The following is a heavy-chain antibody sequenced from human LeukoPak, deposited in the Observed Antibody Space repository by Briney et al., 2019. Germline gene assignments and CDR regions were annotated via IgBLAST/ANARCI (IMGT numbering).Heavy chain of an antibody. J-gene: IGHJ3*02. Sequence: GGSPRLSCAASGFTISSYWMSWVRHAPGKGLEWVANIKQDGSEKYYVGSVKGRFTISRDNAKNSLYLQMNSLRAEDTAVYYCARDSSGGYGAFDIWGQGTMVTVSS. CDR2: IKQDGSEK. V-gene: IGHV3-7*01. D-gene: IGHD6-19*01. CDR3: ARDSSGGYGAFDI. CDR1: GFTISSYW.